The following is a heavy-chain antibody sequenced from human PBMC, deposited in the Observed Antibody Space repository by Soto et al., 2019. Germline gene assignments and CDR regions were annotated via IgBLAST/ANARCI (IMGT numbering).Heavy chain of an antibody. CDR3: AMVDVYVTPSPQDV. D-gene: IGHD3-16*01. V-gene: IGHV1-18*01. CDR2: NNTYNGNT. Sequence: QVQLVQSGAEVKNPGASVKVSCKASGYTFTRYGIGWARQAPGQGLEWMGWNNTYNGNTNYAQNAQGRVTLTTDTSTSTAYMELRSLRSNDTAIYYCAMVDVYVTPSPQDVWGQGTTVIVSS. J-gene: IGHJ6*02. CDR1: GYTFTRYG.